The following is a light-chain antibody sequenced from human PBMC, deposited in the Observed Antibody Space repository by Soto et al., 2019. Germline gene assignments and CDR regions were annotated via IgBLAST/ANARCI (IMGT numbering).Light chain of an antibody. J-gene: IGKJ4*01. Sequence: EIVLTQSPATLSLSPGERATLSCRASQSVGSYLAWYQQKPGQAPRLLIYDASNRATGIPARFSGSGSGTDFTLTISSLEPEDFAVYYCQQRSNWPTLTFGGETKVDIK. CDR3: QQRSNWPTLT. CDR1: QSVGSY. CDR2: DAS. V-gene: IGKV3-11*01.